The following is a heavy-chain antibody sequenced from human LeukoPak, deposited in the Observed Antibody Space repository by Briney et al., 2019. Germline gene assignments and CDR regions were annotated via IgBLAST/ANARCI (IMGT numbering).Heavy chain of an antibody. J-gene: IGHJ5*02. CDR3: AKQGASMVRGVLWFDP. Sequence: KASETLSLTCTVSGGSISSSSYYWGWIRQPPGKGLEWIGSIYYSGSTYYNPSLKGRFTRSVDTSKNQFSLKLSSVTGPVTAVYYCAKQGASMVRGVLWFDPWGQGTLVTVYS. CDR1: GGSISSSSYY. D-gene: IGHD3-10*01. V-gene: IGHV4-39*01. CDR2: IYYSGST.